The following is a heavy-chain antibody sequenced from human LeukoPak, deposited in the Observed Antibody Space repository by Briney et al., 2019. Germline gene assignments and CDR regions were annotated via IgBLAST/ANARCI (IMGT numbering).Heavy chain of an antibody. CDR1: GFTFSNYW. D-gene: IGHD7-27*01. Sequence: GGSLRLSCAASGFTFSNYWMSWVRQAPGQGPEWVANIKEDGRETYYLDSVEGRFTISRDNAKNSLYLQMNSLRAEDTAVYYCAKEGGDWGEGYFDYWGQGTLVTVSS. CDR3: AKEGGDWGEGYFDY. J-gene: IGHJ4*02. CDR2: IKEDGRET. V-gene: IGHV3-7*03.